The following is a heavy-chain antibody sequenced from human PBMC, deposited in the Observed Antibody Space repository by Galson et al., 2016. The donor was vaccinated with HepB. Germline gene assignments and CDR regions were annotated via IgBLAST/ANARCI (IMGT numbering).Heavy chain of an antibody. Sequence: SLRLSCAASGFNFSHYAMHWVRQAPGKGLEWVSSISSSSSYMDYADSMRGRFTISRDNSKNTLYLQMNNPRPEDTAVYYCAKGTLNYDISTGYFSYYFDYWGQGTLVTVSS. V-gene: IGHV3-21*01. CDR2: ISSSSSYM. J-gene: IGHJ4*02. D-gene: IGHD3-9*01. CDR1: GFNFSHYA. CDR3: AKGTLNYDISTGYFSYYFDY.